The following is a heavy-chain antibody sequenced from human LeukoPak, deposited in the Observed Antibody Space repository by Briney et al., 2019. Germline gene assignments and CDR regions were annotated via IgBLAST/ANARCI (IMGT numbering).Heavy chain of an antibody. Sequence: GRSLRLSCAASGFTFSSYAMHWVRQAPGKGLEWVAVISYDGSNKYYADSVKGRFTISRDNSKNTLYLRMNSLRAEDTAVYYCARESDYWGQGTLVTVSS. CDR2: ISYDGSNK. J-gene: IGHJ4*02. CDR3: ARESDY. CDR1: GFTFSSYA. V-gene: IGHV3-30-3*01.